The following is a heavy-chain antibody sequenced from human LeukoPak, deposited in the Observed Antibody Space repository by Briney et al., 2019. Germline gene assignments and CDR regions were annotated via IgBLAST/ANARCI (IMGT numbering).Heavy chain of an antibody. CDR2: IKQDGSEK. V-gene: IGHV3-7*05. CDR3: ARLGYSSSWDYNWFDP. D-gene: IGHD6-13*01. CDR1: GFTFSSYW. J-gene: IGHJ5*02. Sequence: PGGSPRLSCAASGFTFSSYWMSWVRQAPGKGLEWVANIKQDGSEKYYVDSVKGRFTISRDNAKNSLYLQMNSLRAEDTAVYYCARLGYSSSWDYNWFDPWGQGTLVTVSS.